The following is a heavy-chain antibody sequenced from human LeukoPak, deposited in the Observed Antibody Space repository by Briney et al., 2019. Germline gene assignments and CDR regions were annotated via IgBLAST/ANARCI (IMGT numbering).Heavy chain of an antibody. CDR1: GGSISSGDYY. J-gene: IGHJ4*02. V-gene: IGHV4-30-4*01. D-gene: IGHD3-10*01. CDR2: IYYSGST. CDR3: ARGNSMVRGVRHFDY. Sequence: SETLSLTCTVSGGSISSGDYYWSWIRQPPGKGLEWIGYIYYSGSTYYNPSLKSRVTISVDTSKNQFSLKLSSVTAADTAVYYCARGNSMVRGVRHFDYWGQGTLVTVSS.